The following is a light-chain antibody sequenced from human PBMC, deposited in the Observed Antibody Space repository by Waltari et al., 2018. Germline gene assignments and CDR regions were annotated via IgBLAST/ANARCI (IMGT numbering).Light chain of an antibody. CDR2: DVT. Sequence: QSALTQPASVSGSPGQSVTISCTGTSSDVGGYNFFSWYQKHPGRAPKLIIYDVTHRPSGVSTRFSGSKSGDTASLTISGLQAADEAEYYCSSYSSTNTVVFGGGTQLTV. V-gene: IGLV2-14*03. CDR3: SSYSSTNTVV. J-gene: IGLJ3*02. CDR1: SSDVGGYNF.